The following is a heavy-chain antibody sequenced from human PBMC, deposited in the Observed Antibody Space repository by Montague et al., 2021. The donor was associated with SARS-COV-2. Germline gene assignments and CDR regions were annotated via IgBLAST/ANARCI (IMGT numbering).Heavy chain of an antibody. CDR3: AKGSATVTTLDAFDI. Sequence: SLRLSCAASGFTFDDYAMHWVRQAPGKGLEWVCVINWDGGSTYYVDSVKGRFTISRDNSKKSLYLQMNSLRAEDTALYYCAKGSATVTTLDAFDIRGQGTMVTVSS. CDR2: INWDGGST. D-gene: IGHD4-17*01. CDR1: GFTFDDYA. J-gene: IGHJ3*02. V-gene: IGHV3-43D*03.